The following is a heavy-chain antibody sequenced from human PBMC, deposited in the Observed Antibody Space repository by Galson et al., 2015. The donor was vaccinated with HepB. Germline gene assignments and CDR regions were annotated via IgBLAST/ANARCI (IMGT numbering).Heavy chain of an antibody. J-gene: IGHJ4*02. CDR3: SPYVYDDSGNRLFDF. CDR2: IKSKADGGTT. V-gene: IGHV3-15*01. D-gene: IGHD3-22*01. Sequence: SLRLSCAASGFTFRHAWMNWVRQAPGKGLEWVGRIKSKADGGTTDYAAPVKGRFIISRDDSKGTLYLQMNGLKTEDTAVYYCSPYVYDDSGNRLFDFWGQGTLVTGSA. CDR1: GFTFRHAW.